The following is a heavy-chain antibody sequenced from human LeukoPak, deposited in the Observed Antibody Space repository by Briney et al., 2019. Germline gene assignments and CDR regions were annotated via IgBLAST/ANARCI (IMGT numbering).Heavy chain of an antibody. D-gene: IGHD6-19*01. Sequence: ASVKVSCKASGYTFTSYGIRWVRQAPGQGLEWVGWISAYNGNTNYEQELQGRVTMTTDTSTSTAYMEVRSLRFDDTAVYYCARSAPGYSSGWPDYWGQGTLVTVSS. CDR1: GYTFTSYG. J-gene: IGHJ4*02. V-gene: IGHV1-18*01. CDR3: ARSAPGYSSGWPDY. CDR2: ISAYNGNT.